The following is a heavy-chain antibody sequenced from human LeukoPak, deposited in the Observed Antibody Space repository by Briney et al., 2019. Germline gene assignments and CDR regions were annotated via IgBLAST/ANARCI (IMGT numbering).Heavy chain of an antibody. Sequence: PGGSLRLSCAASGFTFSSNWMHWVRQAPGKGLVWVSRINEDGSTTNYADSVKGRFTISRDNAKNTLYLQMNSLRAEDTAVNYCVRDLGGRSGHWGQGTLVTASS. CDR3: VRDLGGRSGH. CDR1: GFTFSSNW. V-gene: IGHV3-74*01. CDR2: INEDGSTT. D-gene: IGHD1-26*01. J-gene: IGHJ4*02.